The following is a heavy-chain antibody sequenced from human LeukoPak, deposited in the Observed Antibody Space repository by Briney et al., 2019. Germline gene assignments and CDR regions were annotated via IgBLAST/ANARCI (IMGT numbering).Heavy chain of an antibody. D-gene: IGHD6-19*01. CDR3: ARSRRGWYQLYYYYYMDV. Sequence: PGASVKVSCKASGYTFTSYYMHWARQAPGQGLEWMGIINPSGGSTSYAQKFQGRVTITTDESTSTAYMELSSLRSEDTAVYYCARSRRGWYQLYYYYYMDVWGKGTTVTVSS. V-gene: IGHV1-46*01. CDR1: GYTFTSYY. J-gene: IGHJ6*03. CDR2: INPSGGST.